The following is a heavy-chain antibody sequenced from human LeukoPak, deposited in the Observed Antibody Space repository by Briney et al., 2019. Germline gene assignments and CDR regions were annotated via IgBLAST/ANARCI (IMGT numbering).Heavy chain of an antibody. CDR2: ISGGGGST. J-gene: IGHJ4*02. Sequence: PGGSLRLSCAASGFTFSSYAMSWVRQAPGKGLEWVSAISGGGGSTYYADSVKGRFTISRDNSKNTLYLQMNSLRAEDTAVYYCAKDRGLRPISFDYWGQGTLVTVSS. D-gene: IGHD2-15*01. CDR1: GFTFSSYA. CDR3: AKDRGLRPISFDY. V-gene: IGHV3-23*01.